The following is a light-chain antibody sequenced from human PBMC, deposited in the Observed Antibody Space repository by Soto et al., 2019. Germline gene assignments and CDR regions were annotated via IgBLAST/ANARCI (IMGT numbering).Light chain of an antibody. CDR2: GAS. CDR1: QSITNNY. Sequence: EIVLTQSPGTLSLSPGERATLSCRASQSITNNYLAWYQQKPGRAHRLLIYGASSRATGIPDRFSGSGSGTDFTLTISRLEPEDFAVYYCQQYGSSGTFGQGTRLEI. CDR3: QQYGSSGT. J-gene: IGKJ5*01. V-gene: IGKV3-20*01.